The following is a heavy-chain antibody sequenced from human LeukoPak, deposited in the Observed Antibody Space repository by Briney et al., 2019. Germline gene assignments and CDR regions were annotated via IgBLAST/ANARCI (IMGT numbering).Heavy chain of an antibody. V-gene: IGHV3-7*01. J-gene: IGHJ4*02. CDR3: ARALYGDYASFDY. CDR2: IKQDGSEK. D-gene: IGHD4-17*01. CDR1: GFTFSSYW. Sequence: GESLKISCAASGFTFSSYWMSWVRQAPGKGLEWVANIKQDGSEKYYVDSVKGRFTISRDNAKNSLYLQMNSLRAEDTAVYYCARALYGDYASFDYWGQGTLVTVSS.